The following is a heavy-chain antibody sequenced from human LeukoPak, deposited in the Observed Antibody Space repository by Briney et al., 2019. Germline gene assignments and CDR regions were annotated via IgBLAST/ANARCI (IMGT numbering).Heavy chain of an antibody. CDR2: IYYSGST. CDR3: ARGRSYQDYGGYDRPPNNWFEP. J-gene: IGHJ5*02. V-gene: IGHV4-59*01. Sequence: SETLSLTCTVSGGSISSYYWSWIRQPPGKGLEWIGYIYYSGSTNYNPSLKSRVTISVDTSKNQFSLKLSSVTAADTAVYYCARGRSYQDYGGYDRPPNNWFEPRGQGTLVTVSS. D-gene: IGHD4-17*01. CDR1: GGSISSYY.